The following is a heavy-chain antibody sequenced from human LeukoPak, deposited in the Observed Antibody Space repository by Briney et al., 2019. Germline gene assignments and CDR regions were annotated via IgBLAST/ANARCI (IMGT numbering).Heavy chain of an antibody. J-gene: IGHJ5*02. D-gene: IGHD2-2*01. V-gene: IGHV4-59*08. CDR2: IYCSGST. CDR1: GGSISSYY. Sequence: SETLSLTCTVSGGSISSYYWSWIRQPPGKGLEWIGYIYCSGSTNYDPSLKSRVTISVDTSKNQFSLKLSSVTAADTAVYYCARLVSSWFDPWGQGTLVTVSS. CDR3: ARLVSSWFDP.